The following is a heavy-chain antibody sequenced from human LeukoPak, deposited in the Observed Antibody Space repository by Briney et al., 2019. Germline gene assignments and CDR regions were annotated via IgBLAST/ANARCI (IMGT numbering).Heavy chain of an antibody. CDR3: ARGGSRYYTSNSFDY. V-gene: IGHV4-39*01. J-gene: IGHJ4*02. D-gene: IGHD3-22*01. CDR2: IYYSGST. Sequence: PSETLSLTCTVSGGSISSSSYYWAWIRQPPGTGLEWIGSIYYSGSTYYNPSLKSRVTISVDTSKNQFSLKLSSVTAADTAVYYCARGGSRYYTSNSFDYWGQGTLVTVSS. CDR1: GGSISSSSYY.